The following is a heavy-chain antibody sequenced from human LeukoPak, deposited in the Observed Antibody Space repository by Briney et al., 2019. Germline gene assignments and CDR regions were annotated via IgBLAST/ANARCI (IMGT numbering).Heavy chain of an antibody. CDR3: ARTQGFLEWTPMGAFDI. J-gene: IGHJ3*02. D-gene: IGHD3-3*01. CDR2: ISSSSSYI. V-gene: IGHV3-21*01. CDR1: GFTFSSYG. Sequence: GGSLRLSCAASGFTFSSYGMPWVRQAPGKGLEWVSSISSSSSYIYYADSVKGRFTISRDNAKNSLYLQMNSLRAEDTAVYYCARTQGFLEWTPMGAFDIWGQGTMVTVSS.